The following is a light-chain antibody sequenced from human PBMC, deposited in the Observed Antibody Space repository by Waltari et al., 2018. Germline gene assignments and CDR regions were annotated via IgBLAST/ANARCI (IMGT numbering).Light chain of an antibody. CDR3: SAYAGGNTLV. Sequence: QSALTQPASVSGSPGPSITISCSGTSRDIGGYQYVSWYQQYPHRAPQLILYEVTERPSGVPDRFSGSKSGNTASLTVSGLQIEDEADYFCSAYAGGNTLVFGGGTRLTVL. CDR1: SRDIGGYQY. V-gene: IGLV2-8*01. J-gene: IGLJ2*01. CDR2: EVT.